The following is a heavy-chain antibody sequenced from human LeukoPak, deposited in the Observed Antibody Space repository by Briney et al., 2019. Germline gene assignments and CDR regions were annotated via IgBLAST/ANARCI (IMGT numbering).Heavy chain of an antibody. D-gene: IGHD6-19*01. CDR2: IWYDGSNK. V-gene: IGHV3-33*08. CDR3: AREGVAVAGTGYYYYGMDV. Sequence: PGGSLRLSCAASGFTFSSYEMNWVRQAPGKGLEWVAVIWYDGSNKYYADSVKGRFTISRDNSKNTLYLQMNSLRAEDTAVYYCAREGVAVAGTGYYYYGMDVWGQGTTVTVSS. CDR1: GFTFSSYE. J-gene: IGHJ6*02.